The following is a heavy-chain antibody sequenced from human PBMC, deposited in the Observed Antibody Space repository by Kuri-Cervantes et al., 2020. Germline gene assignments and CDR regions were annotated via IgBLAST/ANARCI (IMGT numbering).Heavy chain of an antibody. V-gene: IGHV4-30-4*01. Sequence: SETLSLTCTVSGGSISSGDYYWSWTRQPPGEGLEWIGYIYYSGSTYYNPSLKSRVTISVDTSKNQFSLKLSSVTAADTAVYYCARSYYYGSGPLGMDVWGQGTTVTVSS. J-gene: IGHJ6*02. CDR3: ARSYYYGSGPLGMDV. CDR2: IYYSGST. D-gene: IGHD3-10*01. CDR1: GGSISSGDYY.